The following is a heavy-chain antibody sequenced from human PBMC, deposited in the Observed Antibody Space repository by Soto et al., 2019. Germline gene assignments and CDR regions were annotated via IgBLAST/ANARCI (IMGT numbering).Heavy chain of an antibody. D-gene: IGHD3-22*01. CDR1: GFTFSRNG. CDR2: VSYDGTKK. CDR3: ARWVGGSMSDNSGKYDS. J-gene: IGHJ5*01. V-gene: IGHV3-30*03. Sequence: QVQLVESGGGAVQPGTSLRLTCAGSGFTFSRNGMHWVRQAPGKGLEWVALVSYDGTKKYYVDSVKGRFTISRDNSENTLYLQMNSLRAEDTAVYYCARWVGGSMSDNSGKYDSWGQGTLVTVSS.